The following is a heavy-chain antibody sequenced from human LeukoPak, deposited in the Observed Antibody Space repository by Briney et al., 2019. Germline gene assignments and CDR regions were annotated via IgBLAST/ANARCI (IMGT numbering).Heavy chain of an antibody. CDR3: ARDQLLLSYYYGMDV. V-gene: IGHV3-64*01. J-gene: IGHJ6*02. CDR2: ISSNGGIT. Sequence: PGRSLRLSCAASGFTFSNYAMHWVRQAPGKGLEYVSAISSNGGITYYANSVEGRFTISRDNSKNTLYLQMGSLRAEDMAVYYCARDQLLLSYYYGMDVWGQGTRVTVSS. D-gene: IGHD2-2*01. CDR1: GFTFSNYA.